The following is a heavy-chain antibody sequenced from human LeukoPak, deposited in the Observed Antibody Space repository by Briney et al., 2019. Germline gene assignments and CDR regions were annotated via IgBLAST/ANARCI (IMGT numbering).Heavy chain of an antibody. CDR1: GFTFRSYW. CDR2: INSDGSST. Sequence: TGGPLRLSCAASGFTFRSYWMHWVRQVPGKGLVWVSHINSDGSSTSYADSVKGRFTISRDNAKNTLYLQMNSLRAEDTAVYFCARDKVYYGSGTYGYWGQGTLVTVSS. CDR3: ARDKVYYGSGTYGY. J-gene: IGHJ4*02. D-gene: IGHD3-10*01. V-gene: IGHV3-74*01.